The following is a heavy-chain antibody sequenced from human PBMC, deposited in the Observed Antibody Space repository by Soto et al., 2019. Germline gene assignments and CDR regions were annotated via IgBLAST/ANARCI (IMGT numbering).Heavy chain of an antibody. CDR3: ARGYCGGGGCYLRRDAFDV. J-gene: IGHJ3*01. V-gene: IGHV3-21*01. CDR1: GFTFSAYH. Sequence: EVQLVESGGGLVMPGGSLRLSCAASGFTFSAYHMNWVRQAPGKGLEWVSSINPTSSHIYYADSVRGRFTISRDDSKNSVSLQMNSLRTEDAALYYCARGYCGGGGCYLRRDAFDVWGQGTIVTVSS. D-gene: IGHD2-15*01. CDR2: INPTSSHI.